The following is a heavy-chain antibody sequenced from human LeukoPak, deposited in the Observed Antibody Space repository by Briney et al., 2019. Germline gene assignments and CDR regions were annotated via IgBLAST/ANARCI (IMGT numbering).Heavy chain of an antibody. Sequence: PGGSLRLSCAASGFTFSSYAMNWVRQAPGKGLEWVSAISGSGGSTYYADSVKGRFTISRDNSKNTAYLQMNSLKTEDTAVYYCTRHAPTTVTTYYFDYWGQGTLVTVSS. D-gene: IGHD4-17*01. CDR2: ISGSGGST. V-gene: IGHV3-23*01. CDR3: TRHAPTTVTTYYFDY. CDR1: GFTFSSYA. J-gene: IGHJ4*02.